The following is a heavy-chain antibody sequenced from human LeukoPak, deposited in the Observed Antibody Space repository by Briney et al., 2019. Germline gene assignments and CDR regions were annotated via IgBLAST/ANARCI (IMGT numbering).Heavy chain of an antibody. CDR1: GYTFTSYA. V-gene: IGHV7-4-1*02. D-gene: IGHD2-2*01. J-gene: IGHJ6*02. Sequence: ASVKVSFKASGYTFTSYAMNWVRQAPGQGLEWLGWINTNTGNPTYAQGFTGRFVFSLDTSVSTAYLQISSLKAEDTAVYYCARDRGYCSSASCYFYYYYGMDVWGQGTMVTVSS. CDR2: INTNTGNP. CDR3: ARDRGYCSSASCYFYYYYGMDV.